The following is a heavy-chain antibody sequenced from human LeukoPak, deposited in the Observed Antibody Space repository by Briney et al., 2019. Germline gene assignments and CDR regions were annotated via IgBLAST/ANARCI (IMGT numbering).Heavy chain of an antibody. CDR2: IYSGGRI. V-gene: IGHV3-66*02. Sequence: GGSLRLSCAASGFTVSSNYMSWVRQAPGKGLEWVSVIYSGGRIYYADSVKGRSTISRDNSKNTLYLQMNNLRAEDTAVYYCARGPYDIVEVPAAIAFDYWGQGTLVTVSS. D-gene: IGHD2-2*01. J-gene: IGHJ4*02. CDR3: ARGPYDIVEVPAAIAFDY. CDR1: GFTVSSNY.